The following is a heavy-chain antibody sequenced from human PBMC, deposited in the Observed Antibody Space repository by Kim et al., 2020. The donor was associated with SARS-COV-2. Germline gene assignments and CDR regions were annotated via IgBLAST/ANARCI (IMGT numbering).Heavy chain of an antibody. J-gene: IGHJ5*02. V-gene: IGHV5-10-1*01. CDR1: GYSFTSYW. CDR2: IDPSDSYT. CDR3: ARHLYYDSSGYPNWFDP. D-gene: IGHD3-22*01. Sequence: GESLKISCKGSGYSFTSYWISWVRQMPGKGLEWMGRIDPSDSYTNYSPSFQGHVTISADKSISTAYLQWSSLKASDTAMYYCARHLYYDSSGYPNWFDPWGQGTLVTVSS.